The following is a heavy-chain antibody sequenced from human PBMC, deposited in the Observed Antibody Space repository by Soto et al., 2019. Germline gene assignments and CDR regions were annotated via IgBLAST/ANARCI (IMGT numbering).Heavy chain of an antibody. CDR3: ARVSSGYFIDY. Sequence: SETLSLTCAVSGGSISSGGYSWSWIRQPPGKGLEWIGYIYHSGSTYYNPSLKSRVTISVDRSKNQFSLKLSSVTAADTAVYYCARVSSGYFIDYWGQGTLVTVSS. V-gene: IGHV4-30-2*01. CDR1: GGSISSGGYS. J-gene: IGHJ4*02. D-gene: IGHD3-22*01. CDR2: IYHSGST.